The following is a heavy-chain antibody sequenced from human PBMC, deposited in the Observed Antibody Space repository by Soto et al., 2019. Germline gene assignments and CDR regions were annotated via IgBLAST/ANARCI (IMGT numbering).Heavy chain of an antibody. J-gene: IGHJ4*02. CDR2: INHSGST. CDR3: ARGEQLVPSPIYYFDY. Sequence: SETLSLTCAVYGGSFSGYYWSWIRQPPGKGLEWIGEINHSGSTNYNPSLKSRVTISVDTSKNQFSLKLSSVTAADTAVYYCARGEQLVPSPIYYFDYWGQGTLVTVSS. CDR1: GGSFSGYY. D-gene: IGHD6-6*01. V-gene: IGHV4-34*01.